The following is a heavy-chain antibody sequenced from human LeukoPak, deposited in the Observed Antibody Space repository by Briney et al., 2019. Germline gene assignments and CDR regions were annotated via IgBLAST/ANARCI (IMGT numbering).Heavy chain of an antibody. CDR3: AKQGRDWLRDYYYYMDV. Sequence: GGSLRLSCAASGFTFSSYGMSWVRQAPGKGLEWVSAISGRGGSTYYADSVKGRVTISRDNSKNTLYLQMNSLRAEDTAVYYCAKQGRDWLRDYYYYMDVWGKGTTVTISS. D-gene: IGHD3-9*01. J-gene: IGHJ6*03. V-gene: IGHV3-23*01. CDR2: ISGRGGST. CDR1: GFTFSSYG.